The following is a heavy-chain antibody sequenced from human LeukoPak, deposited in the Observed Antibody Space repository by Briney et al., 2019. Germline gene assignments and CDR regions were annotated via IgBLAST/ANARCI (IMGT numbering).Heavy chain of an antibody. Sequence: PGGSLRLSCAASGFTFSSYWMSWVRQAPGKGLEWVANIKQDGSEKYYVNSVKGRFTISRDNAKNSLYLQMNSLRAEDTAVYYCARGYGSGSYFDSDYFDYWGQGTLVTVSS. V-gene: IGHV3-7*04. D-gene: IGHD3-10*01. CDR1: GFTFSSYW. CDR3: ARGYGSGSYFDSDYFDY. CDR2: IKQDGSEK. J-gene: IGHJ4*02.